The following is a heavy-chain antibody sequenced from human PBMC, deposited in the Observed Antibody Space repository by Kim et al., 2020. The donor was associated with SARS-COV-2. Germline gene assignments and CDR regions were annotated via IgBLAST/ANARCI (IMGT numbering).Heavy chain of an antibody. V-gene: IGHV1-2*06. CDR3: ARDPAGGDFWSGYYKSLSCWFDP. J-gene: IGHJ5*02. CDR2: INPNSGGT. Sequence: ASVKVSCKASGYTFTGYYMHWVRQAPGQGLEWMGRINPNSGGTNYAQKFQGRVTMTRDTSISTAYMELSRLRSDDTAVYYCARDPAGGDFWSGYYKSLSCWFDPWGQGTLVTVSS. D-gene: IGHD3-3*01. CDR1: GYTFTGYY.